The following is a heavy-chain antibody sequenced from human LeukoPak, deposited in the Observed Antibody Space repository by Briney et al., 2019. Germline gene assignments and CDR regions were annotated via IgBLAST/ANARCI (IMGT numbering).Heavy chain of an antibody. Sequence: GGSLRLSCAASGFTFSNYWMHWVRQAPGKGLVWLSRINSDGSSTSYADSVKGRFTISRDNAKNTLYVQMNSLGDEDTAVYYCVRQYRVAAPADYWGQGTLVTVSS. CDR3: VRQYRVAAPADY. D-gene: IGHD6-13*01. CDR1: GFTFSNYW. CDR2: INSDGSST. J-gene: IGHJ4*02. V-gene: IGHV3-74*01.